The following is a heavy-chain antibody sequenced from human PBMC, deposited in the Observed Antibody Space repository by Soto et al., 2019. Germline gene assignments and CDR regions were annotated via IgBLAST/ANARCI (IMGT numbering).Heavy chain of an antibody. J-gene: IGHJ6*03. CDR1: GYTFTSYG. CDR2: ISAYNGNT. V-gene: IGHV1-18*01. Sequence: ASVKVSCKASGYTFTSYGISWVRQAPGQGLEWMGWISAYNGNTNYAQKLQGRVTMTTDTSTSTAYMELRSLRSDDTAMYYCARSPSNPIVVVPAGYMDVWGKGTTVTVSS. D-gene: IGHD2-2*01. CDR3: ARSPSNPIVVVPAGYMDV.